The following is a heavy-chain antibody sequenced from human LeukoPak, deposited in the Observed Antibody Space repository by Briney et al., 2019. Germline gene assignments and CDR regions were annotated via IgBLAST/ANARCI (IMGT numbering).Heavy chain of an antibody. V-gene: IGHV1-2*04. CDR2: INPNSGGT. D-gene: IGHD4-23*01. CDR3: ARSASTVVTPDNWFDP. CDR1: GYTFTGYY. J-gene: IGHJ5*02. Sequence: ASVTVSCKASGYTFTGYYMHWVRQAPGQGLEWMGWINPNSGGTNYAQKFRGWVTMTRDTSIGTAYMELSRLRSDDTAVYYCARSASTVVTPDNWFDPWGQGTLVTVSS.